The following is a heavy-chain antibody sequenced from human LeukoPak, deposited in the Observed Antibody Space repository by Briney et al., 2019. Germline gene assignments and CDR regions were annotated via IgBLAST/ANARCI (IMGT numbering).Heavy chain of an antibody. CDR3: ARDPRTVRI. D-gene: IGHD1-1*01. CDR2: ISGNGGVI. J-gene: IGHJ4*02. CDR1: GFTFSSYA. Sequence: GGSLRLSCAASGFTFSSYAMSWVRQAPGKGLEWLSYISGNGGVIQYADSVKGRFTISRDNAKNLLYLQMDSLRVEDTAIYYCARDPRTVRIWGQGTLVTVSS. V-gene: IGHV3-48*04.